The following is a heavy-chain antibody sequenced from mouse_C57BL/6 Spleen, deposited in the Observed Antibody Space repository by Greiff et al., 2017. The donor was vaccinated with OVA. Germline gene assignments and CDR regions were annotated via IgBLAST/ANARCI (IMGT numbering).Heavy chain of an antibody. CDR3: ASRGYDDAVAY. D-gene: IGHD2-4*01. V-gene: IGHV1-18*01. J-gene: IGHJ3*01. Sequence: EVQLQQSGPELVKPGASVKIPCKASGYTFTDYNMDWVKQSHGKSLEWIGDINPNNGGTIYNQKFKGKATLTVDTSSSTAYLALSSLTSEDTAVYDCASRGYDDAVAYWGQGTLVTVSA. CDR1: GYTFTDYN. CDR2: INPNNGGT.